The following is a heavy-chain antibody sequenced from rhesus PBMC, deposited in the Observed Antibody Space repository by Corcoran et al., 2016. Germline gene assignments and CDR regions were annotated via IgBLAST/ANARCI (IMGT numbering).Heavy chain of an antibody. V-gene: IGHV4-165*01. D-gene: IGHD6-31*01. CDR3: ARKQRRFSPIDY. CDR1: GGSFSGYY. J-gene: IGHJ4*01. Sequence: QVQLQESGPGLVKPSETLSLTCAVSGGSFSGYYWGWIRQPPGKGLEVIGYISGRSWSSDYNPSLKSRVPISTDTSKYQFSLKLSSVTAADTAVYYWARKQRRFSPIDYWGQGVLVTVSS. CDR2: ISGRSWSS.